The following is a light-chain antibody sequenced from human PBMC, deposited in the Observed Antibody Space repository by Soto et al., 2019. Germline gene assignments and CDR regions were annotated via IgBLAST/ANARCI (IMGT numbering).Light chain of an antibody. V-gene: IGKV1-5*02. J-gene: IGKJ1*01. CDR3: QQYNSYST. CDR1: QSVSTR. Sequence: DIQMTQSPSSLSASVGDRVTIICRASQSVSTRLAWYQQKPGKAPKLLIYDASSLESGVPSRFSGSGSGTEFTLTISSLQPDDFATYYCQQYNSYSTFGQGTKVDIK. CDR2: DAS.